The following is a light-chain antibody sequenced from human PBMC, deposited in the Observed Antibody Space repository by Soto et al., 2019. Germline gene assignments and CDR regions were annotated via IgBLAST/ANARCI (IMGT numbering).Light chain of an antibody. V-gene: IGKV3D-20*02. CDR2: EES. Sequence: IVLIQSPATLSVSPGERATLSCRASQSVSRSSLAWYQQNPGQSPRLLINEESRRATSIPDRVCGSGSGTDFTLTITRLEPEDYAEYYGQQYRTFGQGTRLEIK. CDR3: QQYRT. CDR1: QSVSRSS. J-gene: IGKJ5*01.